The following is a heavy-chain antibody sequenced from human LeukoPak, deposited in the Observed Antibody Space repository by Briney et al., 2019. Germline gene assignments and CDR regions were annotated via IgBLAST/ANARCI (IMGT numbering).Heavy chain of an antibody. CDR2: IYTSGST. J-gene: IGHJ6*03. Sequence: PSQTLSLTCTVSGGSISRGSYYWSWIRQPAGKGLEWIGRIYTSGSTNYNPSLKSRVTISVDTSKNQFSLKLSSVTAADTAVYYCARSTVVTAIPTPPYYYYYMDVWGKGTTVTVSS. CDR1: GGSISRGSYY. D-gene: IGHD2-21*02. CDR3: ARSTVVTAIPTPPYYYYYMDV. V-gene: IGHV4-61*02.